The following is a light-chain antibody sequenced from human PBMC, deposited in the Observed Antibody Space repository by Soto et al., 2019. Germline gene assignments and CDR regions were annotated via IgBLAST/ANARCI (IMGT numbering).Light chain of an antibody. CDR2: EVS. CDR3: CSYAGSSTPYG. J-gene: IGLJ1*01. Sequence: QSALTQPASVSGSPGQSITISCTGTSSDFGSYNLVSWYQQHPGKAPKLMIYEVSKRPSGVSNRFSGSKSGNTASLTISGLQAVDEADYYCCSYAGSSTPYGFGTG. CDR1: SSDFGSYNL. V-gene: IGLV2-23*02.